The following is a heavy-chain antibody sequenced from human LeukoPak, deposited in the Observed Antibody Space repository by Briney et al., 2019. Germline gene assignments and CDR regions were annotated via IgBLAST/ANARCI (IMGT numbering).Heavy chain of an antibody. J-gene: IGHJ4*02. Sequence: GGSLRHSCAAPGFTFSEYTMNWVRQAPGKGLEWVSYISSSSSTIFYAASEKGRFTISRDNAKNSLYLQMDSLRAEDTAVYYCASRVGALEYWGQGTLVTVSS. D-gene: IGHD1-26*01. CDR3: ASRVGALEY. V-gene: IGHV3-48*01. CDR1: GFTFSEYT. CDR2: ISSSSSTI.